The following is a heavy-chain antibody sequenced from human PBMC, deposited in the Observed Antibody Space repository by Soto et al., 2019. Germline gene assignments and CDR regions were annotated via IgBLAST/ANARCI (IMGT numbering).Heavy chain of an antibody. J-gene: IGHJ6*02. D-gene: IGHD5-12*01. CDR3: ARRPGRRGYYYGIDV. CDR1: GSTFSSNA. Sequence: QVQLVQSGAEVKKPGSSVKVSCKAAGSTFSSNAVSWVRQAPGQGLVWMGGIIPIFGTANYAQKFQGRVTITADESTSTAYMELSSLRSEDTDVDYCARRPGRRGYYYGIDVWGQGTTVTVSS. CDR2: IIPIFGTA. V-gene: IGHV1-69*12.